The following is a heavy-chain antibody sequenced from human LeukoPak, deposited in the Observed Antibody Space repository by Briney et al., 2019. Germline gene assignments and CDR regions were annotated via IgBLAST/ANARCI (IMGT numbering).Heavy chain of an antibody. CDR3: ARDSLSLTSYDSKFDY. D-gene: IGHD2-2*01. V-gene: IGHV3-21*01. J-gene: IGHJ4*02. Sequence: TGGSLRLSCAASGFTFSSYSMNWVRQAPGKGLEWVSSISTSSSYIYYADSVKGRFTISRDNAKKSLYLEINSLRVEDTAVYYCARDSLSLTSYDSKFDYWGQGTLVTVSS. CDR2: ISTSSSYI. CDR1: GFTFSSYS.